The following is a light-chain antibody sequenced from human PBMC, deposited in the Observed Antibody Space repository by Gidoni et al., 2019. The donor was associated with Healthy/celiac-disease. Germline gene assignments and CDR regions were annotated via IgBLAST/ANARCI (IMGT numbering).Light chain of an antibody. Sequence: DIQLTQSPSSLSASVGDRVTITCRASQSISSYLNWYQQKPGKAPKLLIDAAASLQSGVPSRFSGSGSGTDFTLNISSLQPEDFATYYCQQSYSTLLTFXGXTKVEIK. CDR3: QQSYSTLLT. J-gene: IGKJ4*01. CDR2: AAA. V-gene: IGKV1-39*01. CDR1: QSISSY.